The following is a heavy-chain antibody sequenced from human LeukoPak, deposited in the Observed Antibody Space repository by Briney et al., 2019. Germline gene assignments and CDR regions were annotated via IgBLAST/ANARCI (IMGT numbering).Heavy chain of an antibody. CDR1: GDTFTGHY. CDR3: ASDSGHNYGDIDF. J-gene: IGHJ4*02. V-gene: IGHV1-2*06. Sequence: ASVKVSCKASGDTFTGHYIHWLRQAPGQGLEWVGRIDPNSGATNYAQNFQGRVTMTRDTFIITADMELSRLRSDDTAVYYCASDSGHNYGDIDFWGQGTLVTVSS. D-gene: IGHD5-18*01. CDR2: IDPNSGAT.